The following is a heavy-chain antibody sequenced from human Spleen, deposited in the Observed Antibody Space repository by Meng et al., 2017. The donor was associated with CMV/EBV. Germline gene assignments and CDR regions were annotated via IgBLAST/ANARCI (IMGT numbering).Heavy chain of an antibody. CDR2: INHSGST. D-gene: IGHD6-6*01. Sequence: GSLRLSCAVYGGSFSGYYWSWIRQPPGKGLEWIGEINHSGSTNYNPSLKSRVTISVDTSKNQFSLKLSSVTAADTAVYYCARDQPYSSSVDYWGQGTLVTVSS. CDR3: ARDQPYSSSVDY. CDR1: GGSFSGYY. V-gene: IGHV4-34*01. J-gene: IGHJ4*02.